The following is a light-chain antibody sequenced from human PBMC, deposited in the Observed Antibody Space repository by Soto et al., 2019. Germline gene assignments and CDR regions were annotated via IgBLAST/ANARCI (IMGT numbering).Light chain of an antibody. J-gene: IGKJ1*01. V-gene: IGKV3-20*01. CDR2: AAY. CDR3: QHYGNSLWT. Sequence: EIVLTQSPGTLSLSPGQRATLSCRASQSVNSNFLDWYQQKPGQAPRLLIYAAYSRATGIPDWFSGSGSGTDFTLTISRLEPEDFAVYYCQHYGNSLWTFGQGTKVEIK. CDR1: QSVNSNF.